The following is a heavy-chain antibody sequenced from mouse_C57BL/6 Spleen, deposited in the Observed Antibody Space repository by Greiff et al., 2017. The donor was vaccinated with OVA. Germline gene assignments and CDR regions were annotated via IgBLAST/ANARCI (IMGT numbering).Heavy chain of an antibody. J-gene: IGHJ3*01. Sequence: VQRVESGAELVRPGASVTLSCKASGYTFTDYEMHWVKQTPVHGLEWIGAIDPETGGTAYNQKFKGKAILTADKSSSTAYMELRSLTSEDSAVYYCTRSGDWAWFAYWGQGTLVTVSA. CDR3: TRSGDWAWFAY. V-gene: IGHV1-15*01. CDR2: IDPETGGT. CDR1: GYTFTDYE. D-gene: IGHD2-13*01.